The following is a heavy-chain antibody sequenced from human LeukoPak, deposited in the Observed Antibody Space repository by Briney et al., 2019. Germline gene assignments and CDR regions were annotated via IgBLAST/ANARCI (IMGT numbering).Heavy chain of an antibody. J-gene: IGHJ4*02. CDR1: GFTFDDYA. V-gene: IGHV3-9*01. Sequence: GGSLRLSCAASGFTFDDYAMHWVRQAPGKGLEWVSGISWNSGSIGYADSVKGRFTISRDNAENSLYLQMNSLRAEDTALYYCAKGLEDYWGQGTLVTVSS. CDR2: ISWNSGSI. CDR3: AKGLEDY.